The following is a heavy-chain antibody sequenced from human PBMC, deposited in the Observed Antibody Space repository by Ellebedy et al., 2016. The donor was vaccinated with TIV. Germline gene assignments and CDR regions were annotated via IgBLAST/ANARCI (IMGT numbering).Heavy chain of an antibody. Sequence: SETLSLTXAVYGGSFSGYYWSWIRQPPGKGLEWIGEINHSGSTNYNPSLKSRVTISVDTSKNQFSLKLSSVTAADTAVYYCASGPMDIWGSYRVDYWGQGTLVTVSS. D-gene: IGHD3-16*02. V-gene: IGHV4-34*01. CDR1: GGSFSGYY. CDR2: INHSGST. CDR3: ASGPMDIWGSYRVDY. J-gene: IGHJ4*02.